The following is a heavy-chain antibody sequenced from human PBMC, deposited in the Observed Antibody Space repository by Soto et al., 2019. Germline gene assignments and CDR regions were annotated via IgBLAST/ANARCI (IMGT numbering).Heavy chain of an antibody. CDR2: ISYDGSNK. V-gene: IGHV3-30*18. CDR1: GFTFSSYG. Sequence: QVQLVESGGGVVQPGRSLRLSCAASGFTFSSYGLHWVRQAPGKGLEWVAVISYDGSNKYYADSVKGRFTISRDNSKNTLYLQMNSLRAEDTAVYYCAKDRDILTGYYNPGGFDIWGQGTMVTVSS. J-gene: IGHJ3*02. CDR3: AKDRDILTGYYNPGGFDI. D-gene: IGHD3-9*01.